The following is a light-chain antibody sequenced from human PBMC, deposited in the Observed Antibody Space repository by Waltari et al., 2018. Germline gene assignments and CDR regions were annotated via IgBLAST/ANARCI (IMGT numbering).Light chain of an antibody. J-gene: IGLJ1*01. CDR2: EVT. V-gene: IGLV2-23*02. CDR3: CSHSAPRSVV. Sequence: QSALTQPASLSGSLGQTITVSCSGSSSDIGSFNLVSWFQHYPHKAPQLFIYEVTRRASGVSDRVSGSKSGTTASLTVCGRQAEDEADHSCCSHSAPRSVVFGGGTKVTIL. CDR1: SSDIGSFNL.